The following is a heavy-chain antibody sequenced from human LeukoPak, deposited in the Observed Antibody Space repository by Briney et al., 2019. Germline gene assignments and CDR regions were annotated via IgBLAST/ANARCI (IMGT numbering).Heavy chain of an antibody. J-gene: IGHJ3*02. CDR3: ARHFVPYGDYINAFDI. CDR2: IYPTDSDT. CDR1: GYRFNGYW. V-gene: IGHV5-51*01. Sequence: GESLKISCKAFGYRFNGYWIAWVRQMPGKGLEWMGIIYPTDSDTRYSPSFQGQVTISVEKSISTAYLQWSSLKTSDTAMYYCARHFVPYGDYINAFDIWGQGTMVTVSS. D-gene: IGHD4-17*01.